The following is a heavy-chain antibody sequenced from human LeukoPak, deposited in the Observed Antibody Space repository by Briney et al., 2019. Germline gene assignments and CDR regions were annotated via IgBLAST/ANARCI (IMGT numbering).Heavy chain of an antibody. V-gene: IGHV3-21*01. CDR1: GFTFSSYS. CDR3: ASIEDSGRPMVRGVIIDY. CDR2: ISSSSSYI. Sequence: KSGGSLRLSCADSGFTFSSYSMNWVRQAPGKGLEWVSSISSSSSYIYCADSVKGRFTISRDNAKNSLYLQMNSLRAEDTAVYYCASIEDSGRPMVRGVIIDYWGQGTLVTVSS. D-gene: IGHD3-10*01. J-gene: IGHJ4*02.